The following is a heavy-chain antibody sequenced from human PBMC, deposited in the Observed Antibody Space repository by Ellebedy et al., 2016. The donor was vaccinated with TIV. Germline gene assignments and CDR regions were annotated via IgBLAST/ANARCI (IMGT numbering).Heavy chain of an antibody. V-gene: IGHV1-24*01. D-gene: IGHD3-10*01. CDR1: GYTLTELS. Sequence: ASVKVSCKVSGYTLTELSMHWVRQAPGKGLEWMGGFDPEDGETIYAQKFQGRVTMTEDTSTSTAYMELRSLRSDDTAVYYCARDPTMAEYFDYWGQGTLVTVSS. CDR3: ARDPTMAEYFDY. J-gene: IGHJ4*02. CDR2: FDPEDGET.